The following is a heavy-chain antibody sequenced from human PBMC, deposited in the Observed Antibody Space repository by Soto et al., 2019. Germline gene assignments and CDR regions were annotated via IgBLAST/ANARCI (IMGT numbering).Heavy chain of an antibody. J-gene: IGHJ5*02. D-gene: IGHD6-19*01. CDR2: MNPHTATT. CDR1: GYTFTSHD. CDR3: ARAYSSGWRWFDP. Sequence: QVQLVQSGAEVKKPGASVKVSCKASGYTFTSHDINWVRQATGQGLEWMGWMNPHTATTGYAQKFQGRVTMTRNTSISTAYMELSGLRSEDTAVYYFARAYSSGWRWFDPWGQGTLVTVSS. V-gene: IGHV1-8*01.